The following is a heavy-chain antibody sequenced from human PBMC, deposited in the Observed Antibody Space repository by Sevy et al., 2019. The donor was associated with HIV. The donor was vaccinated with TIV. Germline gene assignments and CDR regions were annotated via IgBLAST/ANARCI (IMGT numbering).Heavy chain of an antibody. V-gene: IGHV1-58*01. CDR1: GFTFSSSA. CDR3: ATYHYDSSGYLNDAFDI. Sequence: ASVKVSCKASGFTFSSSAVQWVRQARGQRLEWIGWIVVGSGNTNHAQKFQERVTITRDMSTSTAYMELSSLRSEDTAVYYCATYHYDSSGYLNDAFDIWGQGTMVTVSS. CDR2: IVVGSGNT. J-gene: IGHJ3*02. D-gene: IGHD3-22*01.